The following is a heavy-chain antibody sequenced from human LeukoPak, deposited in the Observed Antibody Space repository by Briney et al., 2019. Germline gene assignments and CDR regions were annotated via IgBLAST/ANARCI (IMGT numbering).Heavy chain of an antibody. Sequence: PGGSLRLSCAASGFTFSSYAMSWVRQAPGKGLEWVSAISGGGGSTYYADSVKGRFTIARDNSKNTLYLQMNSLRAEDTAVYYCAKAPQYYYDSSGYLDYWGQGTLVTVSS. J-gene: IGHJ4*02. D-gene: IGHD3-22*01. CDR2: ISGGGGST. V-gene: IGHV3-23*01. CDR1: GFTFSSYA. CDR3: AKAPQYYYDSSGYLDY.